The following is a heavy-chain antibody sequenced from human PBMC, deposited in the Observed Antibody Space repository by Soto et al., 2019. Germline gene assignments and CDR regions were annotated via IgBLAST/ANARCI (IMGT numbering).Heavy chain of an antibody. V-gene: IGHV3-33*01. CDR2: IWYDGSNK. CDR1: GFTFSSYG. CDR3: ARGYYDSSGYYYFDY. D-gene: IGHD3-22*01. Sequence: QVQLVESGGGVVQPGRSLRLSCAASGFTFSSYGMHWVRQAPGKGLEWVAVIWYDGSNKYYADSVKGRFTISRDNSKNTLYLQMNSLRAEDTAVYYCARGYYDSSGYYYFDYRGQGTLVPVSS. J-gene: IGHJ4*02.